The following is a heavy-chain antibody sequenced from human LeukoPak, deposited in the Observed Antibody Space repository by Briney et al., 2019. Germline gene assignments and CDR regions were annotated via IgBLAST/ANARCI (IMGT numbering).Heavy chain of an antibody. D-gene: IGHD3-10*01. CDR3: AKGSQLTMVRGEGDY. J-gene: IGHJ4*02. CDR1: GYTFTSYG. Sequence: ASVKVSCKASGYTFTSYGISWVRQAPGQGLEWMGWISAYNGNTNYAQKLQGRVTMTTDTSTSTAYMELNSLRAEDTAVYYCAKGSQLTMVRGEGDYWGQGTLVTVSS. CDR2: ISAYNGNT. V-gene: IGHV1-18*01.